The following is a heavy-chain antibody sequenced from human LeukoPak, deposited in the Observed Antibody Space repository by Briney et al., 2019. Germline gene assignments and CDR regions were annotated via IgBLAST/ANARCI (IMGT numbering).Heavy chain of an antibody. CDR1: GGSFSDYY. Sequence: SETLSLTCAVYGGSFSDYYWSWIRQPPGKGLEWLGEINHSESTNYNPSRKSRVTISVDTSKNQFSLKLSSVTAADTAVYYCARRGIITMVRGVIRGYYFDSWGQGTLVTVSS. J-gene: IGHJ4*02. V-gene: IGHV4-34*01. D-gene: IGHD3-10*01. CDR3: ARRGIITMVRGVIRGYYFDS. CDR2: INHSEST.